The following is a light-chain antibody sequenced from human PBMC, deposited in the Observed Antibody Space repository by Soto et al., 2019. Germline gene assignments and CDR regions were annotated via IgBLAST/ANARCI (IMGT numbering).Light chain of an antibody. CDR1: QSVGSN. CDR3: QQYNSWPPDRT. J-gene: IGKJ1*01. V-gene: IGKV3-15*01. Sequence: EIVMTQSPATLSVSPGERATLSCRASQSVGSNLAWYQHKPGQAPRLLIYGASTRATCIPATFSGSGSGTELTLTISSRQSEDFAISFCQQYNSWPPDRTFGQGNKVEIK. CDR2: GAS.